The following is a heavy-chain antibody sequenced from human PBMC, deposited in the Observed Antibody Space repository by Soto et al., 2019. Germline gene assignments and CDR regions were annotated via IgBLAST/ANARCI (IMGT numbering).Heavy chain of an antibody. Sequence: QVQLVESGGGVVQPGRSLRLSCAASGFTFSNYGMHWVRQAPGKGLDCVAVISYDGSNKYYADSVKGRFTSSRDNSKNTLYLPMNSLRAEDTAVYYCAKDLLRYFAWSPLDYWGQGTLVTVSS. V-gene: IGHV3-30*18. J-gene: IGHJ4*02. CDR2: ISYDGSNK. CDR3: AKDLLRYFAWSPLDY. D-gene: IGHD3-9*01. CDR1: GFTFSNYG.